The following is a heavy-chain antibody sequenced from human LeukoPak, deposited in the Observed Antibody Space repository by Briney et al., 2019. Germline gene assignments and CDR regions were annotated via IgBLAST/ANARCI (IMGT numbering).Heavy chain of an antibody. Sequence: PGGSLRLSCAASGFTFSSYGMHWVRQAPGKGLAWVAFIRYDGSNKYYADSVKDRFTISRDNSKNTLYLQMNSLRAEDTAVYYCAKVFHRWGVWGSYRPYYFDYWGQGTLVTVSS. V-gene: IGHV3-30*02. CDR1: GFTFSSYG. CDR3: AKVFHRWGVWGSYRPYYFDY. D-gene: IGHD3-16*02. J-gene: IGHJ4*02. CDR2: IRYDGSNK.